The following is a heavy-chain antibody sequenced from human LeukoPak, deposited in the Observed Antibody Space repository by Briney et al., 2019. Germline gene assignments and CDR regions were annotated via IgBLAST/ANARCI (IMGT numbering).Heavy chain of an antibody. D-gene: IGHD3-22*01. CDR1: GFTFSSYA. CDR3: AKGSHYYDSSGYYFGTGGY. J-gene: IGHJ4*02. Sequence: GGSLRLSCAASGFTFSSYAMSWVRQAPGKGLEWVSAISGSGGSTYYADSVRGRFTISRDNSKNTLYLQMNSLRAEDTAVYYCAKGSHYYDSSGYYFGTGGYWGQGTLVTVSS. V-gene: IGHV3-23*01. CDR2: ISGSGGST.